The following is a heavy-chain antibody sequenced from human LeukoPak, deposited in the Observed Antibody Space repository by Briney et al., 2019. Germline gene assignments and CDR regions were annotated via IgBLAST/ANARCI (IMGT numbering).Heavy chain of an antibody. J-gene: IGHJ4*02. CDR1: GGSISSYY. V-gene: IGHV4-59*01. CDR2: IYYSGST. D-gene: IGHD3-22*01. Sequence: PSETLSLTCTVSGGSISSYYWSWIRQPPGKGLEWIGYIYYSGSTNYNPSLKSRVTILVDTSKNQFSLKLSSVTAADTAVYYCARGGYYDSSGYWYYWGQGTLVTVSS. CDR3: ARGGYYDSSGYWYY.